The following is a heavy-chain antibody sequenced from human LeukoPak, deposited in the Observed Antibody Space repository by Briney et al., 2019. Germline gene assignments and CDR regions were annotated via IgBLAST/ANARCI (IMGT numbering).Heavy chain of an antibody. CDR3: AKQLGYCSDGSCYFPY. J-gene: IGHJ4*02. D-gene: IGHD2-15*01. V-gene: IGHV3-23*01. CDR1: GFIFSTYA. CDR2: ISNNGGYT. Sequence: QSGGSLRLSRVASGFIFSTYAMNWVRQASGKGLEWVSAISNNGGYTYYADSVQGRFTISRDNSKSTLCLQMNSLRAEDTAVYYCAKQLGYCSDGSCYFPYWGQGTLVTVSS.